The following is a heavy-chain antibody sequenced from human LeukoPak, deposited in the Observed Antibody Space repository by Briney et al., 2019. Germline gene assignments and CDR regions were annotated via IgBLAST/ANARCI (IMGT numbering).Heavy chain of an antibody. J-gene: IGHJ3*02. D-gene: IGHD3-10*01. CDR1: GFTFDDYG. V-gene: IGHV3-20*01. CDR2: INWNGGST. Sequence: GGSLRLSCAASGFTFDDYGMSWVRQAPGKGLEWVSGINWNGGSTGYADSVKGRFTISRDNAKNPLYLQMNSLRAEDTALYHCARMSYYYGSGSPSSAFDIWGQGTMVTVSS. CDR3: ARMSYYYGSGSPSSAFDI.